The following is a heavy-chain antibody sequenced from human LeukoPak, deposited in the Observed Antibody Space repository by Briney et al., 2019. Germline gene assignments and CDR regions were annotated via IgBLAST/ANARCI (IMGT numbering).Heavy chain of an antibody. CDR1: GLTFSSYS. CDR3: ARAIPTNGVCCYMDV. D-gene: IGHD2-8*01. V-gene: IGHV3-21*01. Sequence: GGSLRLSCAASGLTFSSYSMNWVRQAPGKGLEWVSSISSSSSYIYYADSVKGRFTISRDNAKNSLYLQMNSLRAEDTAVYYCARAIPTNGVCCYMDVWGKGTTVTVSS. J-gene: IGHJ6*03. CDR2: ISSSSSYI.